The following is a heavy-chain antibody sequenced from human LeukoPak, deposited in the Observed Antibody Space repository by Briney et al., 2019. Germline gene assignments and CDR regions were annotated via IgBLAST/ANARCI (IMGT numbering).Heavy chain of an antibody. V-gene: IGHV4-38-2*01. J-gene: IGHJ4*02. D-gene: IGHD3-3*01. CDR3: ARYDSRGSGSTQLEY. CDR2: IFRGGST. Sequence: SKTLSLTCAVSGYSISIAYYWGWIRQPPGKGLEWIGRIFRGGSTSYNPSLMSRLTMSMDTSKNQFSLQLTSVTAADTAVYYCARYDSRGSGSTQLEYWGQGILVIISS. CDR1: GYSISIAYY.